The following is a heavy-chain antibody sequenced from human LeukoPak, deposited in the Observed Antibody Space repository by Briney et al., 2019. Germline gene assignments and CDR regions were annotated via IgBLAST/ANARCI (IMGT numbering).Heavy chain of an antibody. Sequence: ASVKVSWKASGYTFTSNYMHWVRQAPGQGLEWMGIINPSGGSTSYAQKFQGRVTMTRDTSTSTVYMELSSLRSEDTAVYYCARAGCGGDCYYYNHLGLGWFDPWGQGTLVTVSS. J-gene: IGHJ5*02. D-gene: IGHD2-21*02. CDR3: ARAGCGGDCYYYNHLGLGWFDP. CDR1: GYTFTSNY. CDR2: INPSGGST. V-gene: IGHV1-46*01.